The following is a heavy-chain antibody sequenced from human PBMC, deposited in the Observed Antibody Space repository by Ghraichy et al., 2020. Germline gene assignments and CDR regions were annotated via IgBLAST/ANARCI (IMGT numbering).Heavy chain of an antibody. CDR1: GFNFSDYY. J-gene: IGHJ4*02. Sequence: GGSLRLSCAASGFNFSDYYMSWIRQAPGKGLKWISYINGSGDNTYYADSVKGRFTISRDNAKNSLFLQMNSLRREDTAVYYCVREGPGIAVVWGQGTLVTVSS. CDR2: INGSGDNT. D-gene: IGHD6-19*01. V-gene: IGHV3-11*01. CDR3: VREGPGIAVV.